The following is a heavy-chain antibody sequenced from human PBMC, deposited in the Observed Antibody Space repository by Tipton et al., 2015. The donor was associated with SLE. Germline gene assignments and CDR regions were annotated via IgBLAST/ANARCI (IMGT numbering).Heavy chain of an antibody. Sequence: TLSLTCAVYGGSFSDYYWSWIRQPPGKGLEWIGEINHSGSTNYNPSLKSRVTISVDTSKNQFSLKLSSVTAADTAVYYCARGLPIFGPWGQGTMVTVSS. CDR2: INHSGST. V-gene: IGHV4-34*01. CDR1: GGSFSDYY. D-gene: IGHD3-3*01. CDR3: ARGLPIFGP. J-gene: IGHJ3*01.